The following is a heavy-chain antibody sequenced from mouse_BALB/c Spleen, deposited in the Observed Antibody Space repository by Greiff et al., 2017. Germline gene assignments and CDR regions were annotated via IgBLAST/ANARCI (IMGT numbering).Heavy chain of an antibody. D-gene: IGHD2-10*02. J-gene: IGHJ3*01. Sequence: VQLQQPGAELVKPGASVKLSCKASGYTFTSYWMHWVKQRPGQGLEWIGEIDPSDSYTNYNQKFKGKATLTVDKSSSTAYMQLSSLTSEDSAVYYCARSEYGNYEWFAYWGQGTLVTVSA. CDR2: IDPSDSYT. V-gene: IGHV1-69*02. CDR3: ARSEYGNYEWFAY. CDR1: GYTFTSYW.